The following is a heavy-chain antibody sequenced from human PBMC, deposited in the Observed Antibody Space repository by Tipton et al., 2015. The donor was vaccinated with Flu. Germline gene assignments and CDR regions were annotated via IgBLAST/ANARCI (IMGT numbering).Heavy chain of an antibody. CDR3: ARDGAGYNGAFDM. Sequence: QVQLVQSGAEVKKPGESLKISCQGSGYSFTAHYMHWVRQAPGQGLEWMGWINTNDNGTRYPQKFQGRVSMTRDTSISTVYMELSRLSSDDAAMYYCARDGAGYNGAFDMWGQGTMVTVSS. CDR2: INTNDNGT. CDR1: GYSFTAHY. J-gene: IGHJ3*02. V-gene: IGHV1-2*02. D-gene: IGHD5-24*01.